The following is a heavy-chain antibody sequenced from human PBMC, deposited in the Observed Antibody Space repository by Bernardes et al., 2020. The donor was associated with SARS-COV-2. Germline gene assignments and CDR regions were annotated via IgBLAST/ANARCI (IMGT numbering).Heavy chain of an antibody. J-gene: IGHJ4*02. CDR1: GFTFSTYW. D-gene: IGHD4-17*01. CDR3: ARDRDYGDYVFDS. Sequence: GGSLRLSCAASGFTFSTYWMHWVRQAPGKGLVWVSRLNSDGSSPTYADSVKGRFTISRDNAKNTLYLQMNSLRAEDTAVYYCARDRDYGDYVFDSWGQGTLVTVSS. V-gene: IGHV3-74*01. CDR2: LNSDGSSP.